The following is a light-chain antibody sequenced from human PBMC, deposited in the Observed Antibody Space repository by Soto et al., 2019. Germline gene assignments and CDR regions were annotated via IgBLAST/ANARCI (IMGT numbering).Light chain of an antibody. V-gene: IGKV1-5*01. J-gene: IGKJ1*01. CDR1: QTHIAY. CDR3: QYYSDYSWT. Sequence: DVHLTQSPSTLSASVCDRVTITCRASQTHIAYLAWYQQKPGTAPKLLIYDTSSLETGVPSRFSGSRSATHFTLTISRLQPDDFATYYCQYYSDYSWTFGQGTKVDIK. CDR2: DTS.